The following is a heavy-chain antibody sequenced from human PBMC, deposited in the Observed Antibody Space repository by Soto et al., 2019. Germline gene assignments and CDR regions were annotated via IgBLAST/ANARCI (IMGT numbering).Heavy chain of an antibody. V-gene: IGHV4-4*02. J-gene: IGHJ4*02. D-gene: IGHD3-22*01. CDR3: ARAKRYDSSGYDGYFDY. CDR1: GGSISSSNW. CDR2: IYHSGST. Sequence: SETLSLTCAVSGGSISSSNWWSWVRQPPGKGLEWIGEIYHSGSTNYNPSLKSRVTISVDKSKNQFSLKLSSVTAADTAVYYCARAKRYDSSGYDGYFDYWGQGTLV.